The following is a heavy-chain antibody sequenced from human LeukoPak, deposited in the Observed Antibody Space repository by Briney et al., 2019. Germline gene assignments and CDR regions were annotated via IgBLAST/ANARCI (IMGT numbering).Heavy chain of an antibody. CDR1: GFTFSGSA. Sequence: PGGSLRLSCAASGFTFSGSAMHWVRQASGKGLEWVGRIRSKANSYATAYAASVKGRFTISRDDSKNTAYLQMNSLKTEDTAVYYCAKDQAAAVLLLLPGLFDYWGQGTLVTVSS. V-gene: IGHV3-73*01. CDR2: IRSKANSYAT. J-gene: IGHJ4*02. D-gene: IGHD3-10*01. CDR3: AKDQAAAVLLLLPGLFDY.